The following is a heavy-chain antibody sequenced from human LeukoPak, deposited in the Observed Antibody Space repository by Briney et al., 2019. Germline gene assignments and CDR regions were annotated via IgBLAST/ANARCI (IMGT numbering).Heavy chain of an antibody. Sequence: SETLSPTCTVPDGSISNYFWSWIRQPPGKGLEWIGYTYYSGMTNSNPSLKSRVTISMDTSKNQFSLNLRSVTAADTAIYYCARHGRMVIMSKFSTGIDQWGQGTLVTVSS. J-gene: IGHJ4*02. CDR2: TYYSGMT. D-gene: IGHD2-8*01. CDR1: DGSISNYF. V-gene: IGHV4-59*08. CDR3: ARHGRMVIMSKFSTGIDQ.